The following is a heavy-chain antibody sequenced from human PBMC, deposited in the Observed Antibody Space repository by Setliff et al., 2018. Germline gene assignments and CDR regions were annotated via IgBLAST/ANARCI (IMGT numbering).Heavy chain of an antibody. CDR1: GFAFTGYD. CDR3: ATSTITTYYFDY. D-gene: IGHD4-4*01. Sequence: GGSLRLSCVTSGFAFTGYDMTWVRQAPGKGLEWVASINNGGVSADYTDSVKGRFTISRDNSRNTLYLQMKSLRAEDTAIYYCATSTITTYYFDYWGHGTLVTVSS. J-gene: IGHJ4*01. CDR2: INNGGVSA. V-gene: IGHV3-23*01.